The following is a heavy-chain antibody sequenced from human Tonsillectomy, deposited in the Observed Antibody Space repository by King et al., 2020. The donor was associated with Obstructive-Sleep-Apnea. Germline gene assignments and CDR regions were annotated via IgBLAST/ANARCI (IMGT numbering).Heavy chain of an antibody. V-gene: IGHV4-30-4*01. CDR2: IYYSGST. CDR1: GGSISSGDYY. CDR3: ASNYFDSSGYYKGDY. J-gene: IGHJ4*02. Sequence: VQLQESGPGLVKPSQTLSLTCTVSGGSISSGDYYWNWIRQPPGKGLEWIGYIYYSGSTYSNPSLKSRVTISVDTSKNQFSLELSSVTAADTGVYYCASNYFDSSGYYKGDYWGQGTLVTVSS. D-gene: IGHD3-22*01.